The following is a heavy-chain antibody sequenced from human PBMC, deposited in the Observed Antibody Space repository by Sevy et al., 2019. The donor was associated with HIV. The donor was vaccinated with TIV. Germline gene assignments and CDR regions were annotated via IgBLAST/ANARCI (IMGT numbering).Heavy chain of an antibody. J-gene: IGHJ6*02. Sequence: GGSLRLSCAASGFTFSSYAMHWVRQAPGKGLEWVAVISYDGSNKYYADSVKGRFTISRDNSKNTLYLQMNSLRAEETAVYYCARVPPQYYDFWSGYYTRNYYYYGMDVWGQGTTVTVSS. CDR1: GFTFSSYA. CDR2: ISYDGSNK. CDR3: ARVPPQYYDFWSGYYTRNYYYYGMDV. D-gene: IGHD3-3*01. V-gene: IGHV3-30-3*01.